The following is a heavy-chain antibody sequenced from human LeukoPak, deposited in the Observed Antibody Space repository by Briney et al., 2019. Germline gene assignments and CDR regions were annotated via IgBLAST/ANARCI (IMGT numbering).Heavy chain of an antibody. Sequence: GGSLRLSCTASGFSFSSFAMNWVREAPGKGLEWVSAISPSGGSTYYADSVKGRFSISRDHSKNTLYLQVNSLRAEDTAVYFCAKAYSNDFSYSYYYMDVWGKGTTVTVSS. D-gene: IGHD4-11*01. CDR1: GFSFSSFA. CDR2: ISPSGGST. J-gene: IGHJ6*03. V-gene: IGHV3-23*01. CDR3: AKAYSNDFSYSYYYMDV.